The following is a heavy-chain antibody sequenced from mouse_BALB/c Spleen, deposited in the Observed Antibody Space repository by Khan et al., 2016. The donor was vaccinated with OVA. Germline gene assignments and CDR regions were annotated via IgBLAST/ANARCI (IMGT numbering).Heavy chain of an antibody. CDR3: AIYHGYFDV. CDR1: GYSFTGYY. D-gene: IGHD1-1*01. J-gene: IGHJ1*01. V-gene: IGHV1-26*01. CDR2: VNPNNGGT. Sequence: VRLQPSGPDLVKPGASVKISCKASGYSFTGYYIHWVKQSHGKSLEWIGRVNPNNGGTSSNQKFKGKAILTVDKSSNTAYMELRSLTSEDSAVYSCAIYHGYFDVWGAGTTVTVSS.